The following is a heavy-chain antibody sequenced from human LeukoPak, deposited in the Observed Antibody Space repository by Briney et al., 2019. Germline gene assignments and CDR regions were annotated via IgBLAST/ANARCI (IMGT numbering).Heavy chain of an antibody. Sequence: SVKVSCKASGYTFTGYYMHWVRQAPGQGLEWMGGIIPIFGTANYAQKFQGRVTITADESTSTAYMELSSLRSEDTAVYYCARAGGPNWFDPWGQGTLVTVSS. CDR3: ARAGGPNWFDP. V-gene: IGHV1-69*13. CDR1: GYTFTGYY. D-gene: IGHD2-15*01. J-gene: IGHJ5*02. CDR2: IIPIFGTA.